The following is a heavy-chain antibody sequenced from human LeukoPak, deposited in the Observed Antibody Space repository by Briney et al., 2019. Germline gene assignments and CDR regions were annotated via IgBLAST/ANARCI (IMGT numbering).Heavy chain of an antibody. CDR2: IYYSGST. CDR3: ARVSSDTAMVTIGVWFDP. CDR1: GGPISSGDYY. Sequence: PSETLSLTCTVSGGPISSGDYYWSWIRQPPGKGLEWIGYIYYSGSTYYNPSLKSRVTISVDTSKNQFSPKLSSVTAADTAVYYCARVSSDTAMVTIGVWFDPWGQGTLVTVSS. D-gene: IGHD5-18*01. J-gene: IGHJ5*02. V-gene: IGHV4-30-4*08.